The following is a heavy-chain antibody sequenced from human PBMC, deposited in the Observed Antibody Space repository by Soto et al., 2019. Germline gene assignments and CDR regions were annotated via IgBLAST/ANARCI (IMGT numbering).Heavy chain of an antibody. CDR2: ISSIGGGT. CDR1: GFTFSSYA. Sequence: GGSLRLSCAASGFTFSSYAMSWVRQAPGKGLEWVSTISSIGGGTYYADSVKGRFTISRDNSKNTLYVQMNSLRAEDTAMYYCTRDSAGSDYWGQGTLVTVSS. CDR3: TRDSAGSDY. J-gene: IGHJ4*02. V-gene: IGHV3-23*01. D-gene: IGHD6-13*01.